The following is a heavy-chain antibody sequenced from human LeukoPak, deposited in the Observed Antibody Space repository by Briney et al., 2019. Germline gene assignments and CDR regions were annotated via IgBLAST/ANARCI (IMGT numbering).Heavy chain of an antibody. CDR1: GDSMGNYY. CDR3: ARSTGFYTTYYMDV. CDR2: IRSDGTT. V-gene: IGHV4-4*07. D-gene: IGHD3-22*01. J-gene: IGHJ6*03. Sequence: SETLSLTCTVSGDSMGNYYWNWLRQPAGKGLEWIGRIRSDGTTYNNPSLESAVTMSVDTSNNHFSLRHSSVTAADTAVYYCARSTGFYTTYYMDVWGKGTTVTVSS.